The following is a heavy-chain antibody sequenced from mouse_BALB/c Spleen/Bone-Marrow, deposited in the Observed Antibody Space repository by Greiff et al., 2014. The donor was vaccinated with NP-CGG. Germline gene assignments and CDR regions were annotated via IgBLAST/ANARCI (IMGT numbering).Heavy chain of an antibody. CDR1: GYSITSGYS. V-gene: IGHV3-1*02. CDR3: ARTDGYYAMDY. Sequence: EVQLQQSGPDLVKPSQSLSLTCTVTGYSITSGYSWPWIRQFPGNILEWMGYIHYSGYTNYNPSLKSRISITRDTSKNQFFLQLNSVTTEDTATYYCARTDGYYAMDYWGQGTSVTVSS. CDR2: IHYSGYT. J-gene: IGHJ4*01.